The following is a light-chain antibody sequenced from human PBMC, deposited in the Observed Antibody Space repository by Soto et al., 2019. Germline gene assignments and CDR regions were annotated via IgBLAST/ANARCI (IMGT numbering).Light chain of an antibody. V-gene: IGLV2-11*01. CDR2: DVN. Sequence: QSVLTQPASVSGSPGQSITISCTGTSSDVGSYKYVSWYQHHLGKAPKLMIFDVNKRPSGVPDRFSGSNSGNAASLTISGLQPEDEADYFCCSFVDSDTVLFGGGTKSPS. CDR1: SSDVGSYKY. J-gene: IGLJ3*02. CDR3: CSFVDSDTVL.